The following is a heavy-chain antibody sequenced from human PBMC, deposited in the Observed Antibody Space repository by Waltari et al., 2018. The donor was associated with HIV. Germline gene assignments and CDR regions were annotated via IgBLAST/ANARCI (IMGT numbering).Heavy chain of an antibody. CDR1: GFTFNSYG. D-gene: IGHD1-20*01. Sequence: QVQLVESGGGVVQPGRSLRLSCAASGFTFNSYGMHWVRQAPGKGLEWVAVIWYDGSNKYYSDSGKGRFTISRDNSKNTLYLQMNSLRVEDTAVYYCAIPAAPANWNDVWSDLDVWGPGTTVTVSS. V-gene: IGHV3-33*01. CDR2: IWYDGSNK. J-gene: IGHJ6*02. CDR3: AIPAAPANWNDVWSDLDV.